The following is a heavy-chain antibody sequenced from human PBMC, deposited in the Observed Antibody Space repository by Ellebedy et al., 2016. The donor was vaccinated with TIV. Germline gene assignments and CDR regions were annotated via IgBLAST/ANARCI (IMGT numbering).Heavy chain of an antibody. CDR3: ARVELPGDWYFDL. CDR1: GGSISSYY. Sequence: MPSETLSLTCTVSGGSISSYYWSWIRQPPGKGLEWIGYISYSGSINYNPSLKSRVTILADTSKNQFSLRLSSVTAADTAVYYCARVELPGDWYFDLWGRGTLVTVSS. D-gene: IGHD1-26*01. CDR2: ISYSGSI. V-gene: IGHV4-59*01. J-gene: IGHJ2*01.